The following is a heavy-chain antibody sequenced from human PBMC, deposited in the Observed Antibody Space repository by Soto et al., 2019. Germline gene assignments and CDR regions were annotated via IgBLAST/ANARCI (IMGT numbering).Heavy chain of an antibody. Sequence: ASVKVSCKASGYTFTSYGISWVRQAPGQGLEWMGWISAYNGNTNYAQKLQGRVTMTTDTSTSTAYMELRSLRPDDTAVYYCAIDSSGYGDAFDIWGQGTMVTVSS. J-gene: IGHJ3*02. CDR3: AIDSSGYGDAFDI. D-gene: IGHD3-22*01. V-gene: IGHV1-18*01. CDR2: ISAYNGNT. CDR1: GYTFTSYG.